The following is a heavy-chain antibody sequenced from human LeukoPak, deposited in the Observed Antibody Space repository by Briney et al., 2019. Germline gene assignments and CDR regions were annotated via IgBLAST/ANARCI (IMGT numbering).Heavy chain of an antibody. CDR2: IRYDGSNK. CDR3: AKIGYCSSTSCHDFDY. J-gene: IGHJ4*02. CDR1: GFTFSSYG. D-gene: IGHD2-2*03. Sequence: GGSLRLSCAASGFTFSSYGMHWVRQAPGKGLEWVAFIRYDGSNKYYADSVKGRFTISRDNSKNTLYLQMNSLRAEDTAVYYCAKIGYCSSTSCHDFDYWGQGTLVTVSS. V-gene: IGHV3-30*02.